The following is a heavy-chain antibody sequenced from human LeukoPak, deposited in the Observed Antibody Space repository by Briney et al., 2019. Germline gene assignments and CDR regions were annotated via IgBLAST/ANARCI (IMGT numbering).Heavy chain of an antibody. CDR2: ISPDGSEE. Sequence: GGSLRLSCAASGFSFSDYWMNWVRQAPGKGLECVANISPDGSEEYYVDSVRGRFTISRDNAKNSLYLQMNSLRAEDTAVYYCARDHGVDELGMTRVDAFDIWGQGTMVTVSS. CDR1: GFSFSDYW. V-gene: IGHV3-7*01. J-gene: IGHJ3*02. D-gene: IGHD7-27*01. CDR3: ARDHGVDELGMTRVDAFDI.